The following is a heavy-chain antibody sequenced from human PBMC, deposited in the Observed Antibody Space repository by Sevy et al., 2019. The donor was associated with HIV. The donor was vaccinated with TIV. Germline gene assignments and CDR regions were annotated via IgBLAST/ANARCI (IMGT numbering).Heavy chain of an antibody. CDR1: GFTFSSYP. CDR2: ISGSGGST. CDR3: AKDPQGYYYYYGMDV. Sequence: GGSLRLSCAASGFTFSSYPMSGSRQAPGKGLEWASAISGSGGSTYYADSVKGRFTISRDNSKNTLYLQMNSLRAEDTAVYYCAKDPQGYYYYYGMDVWGQGTTVTVSS. V-gene: IGHV3-23*01. J-gene: IGHJ6*02.